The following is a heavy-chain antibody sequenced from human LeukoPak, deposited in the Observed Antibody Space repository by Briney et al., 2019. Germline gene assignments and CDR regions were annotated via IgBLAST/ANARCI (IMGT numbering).Heavy chain of an antibody. CDR3: ARDLDFQLQLVTEFDP. CDR2: INPNSGGT. CDR1: GYTLTGYY. V-gene: IGHV1-2*02. D-gene: IGHD6-13*01. J-gene: IGHJ5*02. Sequence: ASVKVSCKASGYTLTGYYMHWVRQAPGQGLEWMGWINPNSGGTNYAQKFQGRVTMTRDTSISTAYMELSRLRPDDTAVYYCARDLDFQLQLVTEFDPWGQGTLVTVSS.